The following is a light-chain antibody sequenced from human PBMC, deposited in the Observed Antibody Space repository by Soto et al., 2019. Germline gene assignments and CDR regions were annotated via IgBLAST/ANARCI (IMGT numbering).Light chain of an antibody. CDR1: SSDVGGYNF. J-gene: IGLJ2*01. Sequence: QSVLTQPPSASGSPGQSVTISCTGTSSDVGGYNFVSWYQQHPGKAPKLMIYEVSERPSGVPDRFSGSKSGNTDSLTVSGLQAEDEADYYCSSYAGSNIVVFGGGTKLTVL. V-gene: IGLV2-8*01. CDR3: SSYAGSNIVV. CDR2: EVS.